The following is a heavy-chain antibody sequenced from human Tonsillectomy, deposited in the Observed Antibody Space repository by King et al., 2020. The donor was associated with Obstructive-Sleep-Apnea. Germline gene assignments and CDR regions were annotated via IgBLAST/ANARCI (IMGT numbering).Heavy chain of an antibody. CDR2: SNPNSGGT. J-gene: IGHJ4*02. D-gene: IGHD6-25*01. CDR1: GYTFSGYY. CDR3: ARDAAAELHRRSTYVEY. Sequence: QLVQSGAEVKKPGASVKVSCKGSGYTFSGYYIHWVRQAPGQGLELMGWSNPNSGGTDYAQKFQGRVTKTRDTSINTAYLELSRLTSDDTAVYFCARDAAAELHRRSTYVEYWGQRTLVTVS. V-gene: IGHV1-2*02.